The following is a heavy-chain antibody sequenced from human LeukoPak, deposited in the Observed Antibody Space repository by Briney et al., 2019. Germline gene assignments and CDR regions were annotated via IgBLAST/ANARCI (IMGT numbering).Heavy chain of an antibody. CDR2: IFHRGRT. CDR1: GGSICSLY. D-gene: IGHD3-10*01. J-gene: IGHJ3*02. CDR3: GRHGGATMVRGVLVDAFDI. Sequence: SQTLSLTCTVSGGSICSLYWSWIRQPAGTGLEWIGYIFHRGRTIYEPSLKSTVPISVDTPKHQFSLKLSSVTAADTAVYYCGRHGGATMVRGVLVDAFDIWGQGTMVTVSS. V-gene: IGHV4-59*08.